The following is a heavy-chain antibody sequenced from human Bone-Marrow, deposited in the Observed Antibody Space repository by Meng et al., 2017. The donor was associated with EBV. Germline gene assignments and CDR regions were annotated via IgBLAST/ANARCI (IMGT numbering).Heavy chain of an antibody. Sequence: QMQRRESGPGLVKPSQTLSLTCAVSGGSISSGGYYWSWIRQPPGKGLEWIGYIYYSGSTYYNPSLKSRVTISVDTSKNQFSLKLSSVTAADTAVYYCASGSTAAGTDYWGQGTLVTVSS. V-gene: IGHV4-30-4*01. CDR1: GGSISSGGYY. CDR2: IYYSGST. J-gene: IGHJ4*02. D-gene: IGHD6-13*01. CDR3: ASGSTAAGTDY.